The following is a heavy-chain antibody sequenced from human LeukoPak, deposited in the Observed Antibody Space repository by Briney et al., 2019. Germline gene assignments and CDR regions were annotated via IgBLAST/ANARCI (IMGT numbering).Heavy chain of an antibody. CDR3: GEFSYDFWSGYHVGYFYH. V-gene: IGHV4-39*01. D-gene: IGHD3-3*01. J-gene: IGHJ4*01. CDR2: IFYSGST. Sequence: SETLSLTCTVSGGSISTSSYYWGWIRQPPGKGLEWVGSIFYSGSTYYNPSLKSRVTISVDTSKNQFSLQLSSLTAADTAVYYLGEFSYDFWSGYHVGYFYHWGQGTLVTVSS. CDR1: GGSISTSSYY.